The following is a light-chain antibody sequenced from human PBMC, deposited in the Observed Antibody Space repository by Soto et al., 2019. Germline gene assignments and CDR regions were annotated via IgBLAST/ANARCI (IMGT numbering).Light chain of an antibody. CDR3: ETWDSSQSAVV. CDR2: DNN. Sequence: QSVLTQPPSVSAAPGQKVTISYSGSSSNIGDNYVSWYQQLPGTAPKLLIYDNNSRPSGIPDRFSGSKSGTSATLAITGLQTGDEADYYCETWDSSQSAVVFGGGTKLTVL. V-gene: IGLV1-51*01. CDR1: SSNIGDNY. J-gene: IGLJ2*01.